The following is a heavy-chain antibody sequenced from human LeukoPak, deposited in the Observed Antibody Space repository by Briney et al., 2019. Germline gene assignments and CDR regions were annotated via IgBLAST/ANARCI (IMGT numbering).Heavy chain of an antibody. CDR1: GFTFSSYS. CDR2: ISSSSSYI. J-gene: IGHJ4*02. Sequence: PGGSLRLSCAASGFTFSSYSMNWVRQAPGKGLEWVSSISSSSSYIYYADSVKGRFTISRDNAKNSLYLQMNSLRAEDTAVYYCARQGGGWERRWRQTIYYFDYWGQGTLVTVSS. CDR3: ARQGGGWERRWRQTIYYFDY. D-gene: IGHD5-24*01. V-gene: IGHV3-21*01.